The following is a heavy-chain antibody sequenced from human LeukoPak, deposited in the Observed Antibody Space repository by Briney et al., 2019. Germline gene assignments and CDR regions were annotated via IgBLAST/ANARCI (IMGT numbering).Heavy chain of an antibody. CDR2: MNPNSGNT. Sequence: ASGKVSCKASGYTFTSYDINWVRQATGQGLEWMGWMNPNSGNTGYAQKFQGRVTMTRNTSISTAYMELSSLRSEDTAVYYCARVMDTDVLSGYWGQGTLVTVSS. J-gene: IGHJ4*02. V-gene: IGHV1-8*01. D-gene: IGHD5-18*01. CDR3: ARVMDTDVLSGY. CDR1: GYTFTSYD.